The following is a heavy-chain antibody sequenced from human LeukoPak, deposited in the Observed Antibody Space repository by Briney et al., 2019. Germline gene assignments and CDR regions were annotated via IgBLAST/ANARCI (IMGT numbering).Heavy chain of an antibody. CDR1: GGSISSYY. CDR2: INYSGST. Sequence: SETLSLTCTVSGGSISSYYWSWIRQPPGKGLEWIGYINYSGSTTYNPPPKSRVTTSADTSNNHYSLKRSSVTAADTAVYYCATAYGDHGDYYYYYMDVWGKGTPVAVSS. CDR3: ATAYGDHGDYYYYYMDV. V-gene: IGHV4-59*01. D-gene: IGHD4-17*01. J-gene: IGHJ6*03.